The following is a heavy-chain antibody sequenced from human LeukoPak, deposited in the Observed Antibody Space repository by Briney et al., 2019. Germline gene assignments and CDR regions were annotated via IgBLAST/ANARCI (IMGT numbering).Heavy chain of an antibody. CDR3: ARGANPRAYYMDV. CDR1: GYTFTSYY. V-gene: IGHV1-46*01. J-gene: IGHJ6*03. D-gene: IGHD1-14*01. Sequence: GASVKVSRKASGYTFTSYYMHWVRQAPGQGLEWMGIINPSGGSTSYAQKFQGRVTMTRDMSTSTVYMELSSLRSEDTAVYYCARGANPRAYYMDVWGKGTTVTVSS. CDR2: INPSGGST.